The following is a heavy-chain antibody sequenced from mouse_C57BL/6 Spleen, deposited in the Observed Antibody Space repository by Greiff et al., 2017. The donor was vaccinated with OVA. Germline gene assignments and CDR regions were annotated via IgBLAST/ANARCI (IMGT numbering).Heavy chain of an antibody. Sequence: VQLQQSGPELVKPGASVKISCKASGYAFSSSWMNWVKQRPGQGLEWIGRIYPGDGDTNYNGKFKGKATLTADKSSSTAYMQLSSLTSEDCAVYYCARSLYYYGSSYWAMDYWGQGTSVTVSS. J-gene: IGHJ4*01. D-gene: IGHD1-1*01. CDR3: ARSLYYYGSSYWAMDY. CDR1: GYAFSSSW. CDR2: IYPGDGDT. V-gene: IGHV1-82*01.